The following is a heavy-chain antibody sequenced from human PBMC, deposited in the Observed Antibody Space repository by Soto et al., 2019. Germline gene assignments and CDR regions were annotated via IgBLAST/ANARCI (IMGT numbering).Heavy chain of an antibody. Sequence: ESGGGVVQPGRSLRLSCAASGFTFSSYAMHWVRQAPGKGLEWVAVISYDGSNKYYADSVKGRFTISRDNSKNTLYLQMNSLRAEDTAVDYGARDGYIVVVPAAAGAFDIWGQGRMVTVSS. D-gene: IGHD2-2*01. CDR3: ARDGYIVVVPAAAGAFDI. V-gene: IGHV3-30-3*01. J-gene: IGHJ3*02. CDR2: ISYDGSNK. CDR1: GFTFSSYA.